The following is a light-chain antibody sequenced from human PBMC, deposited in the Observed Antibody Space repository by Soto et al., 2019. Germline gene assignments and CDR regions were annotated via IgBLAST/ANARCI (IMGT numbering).Light chain of an antibody. CDR1: SSDIGAFTF. Sequence: QSALTQPASVSGSPGQSITISCTGTSSDIGAFTFVSWYQQHPGKVPKLMIFDVNRRPSGVSDRFSGSKSGNTASLTISGLQAADEGDYYCSSYTSRSTHVFGSRTKVTFL. CDR2: DVN. V-gene: IGLV2-14*03. J-gene: IGLJ1*01. CDR3: SSYTSRSTHV.